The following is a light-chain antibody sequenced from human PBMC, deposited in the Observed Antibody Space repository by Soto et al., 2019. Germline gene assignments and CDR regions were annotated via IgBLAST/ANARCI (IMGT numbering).Light chain of an antibody. J-gene: IGKJ2*01. CDR3: QHYGTSPPMYT. CDR2: GAS. V-gene: IGKV3-20*01. Sequence: EIVLTQSPGTLSLSPGESATLPCRASQIVSSSYLAWYQQKPGQAPRLLIYGASSRVTGIPDRFSGSGSGTDFTLTISGLEPEDFAVYCCQHYGTSPPMYTFGQGTKLEIK. CDR1: QIVSSSY.